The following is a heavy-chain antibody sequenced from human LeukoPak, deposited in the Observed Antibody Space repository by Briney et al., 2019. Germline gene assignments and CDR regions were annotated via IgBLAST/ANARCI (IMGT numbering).Heavy chain of an antibody. V-gene: IGHV1-2*02. J-gene: IGHJ6*03. CDR2: INPNSGGT. D-gene: IGHD6-19*01. CDR1: GYTFTGYY. Sequence: GASVKVSCKASGYTFTGYYMHWVRQAPGQGLEWMGWINPNSGGTNYAQKFQGRVTMTRNTSINTAYVELSSLRSEDTAVYYCARVGWGAVAGRENHYAYYYMDVWGAGTTVTISS. CDR3: ARVGWGAVAGRENHYAYYYMDV.